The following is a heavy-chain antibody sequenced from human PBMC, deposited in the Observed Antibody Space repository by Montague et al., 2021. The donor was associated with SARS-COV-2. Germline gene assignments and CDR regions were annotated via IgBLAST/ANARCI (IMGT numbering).Heavy chain of an antibody. J-gene: IGHJ3*02. Sequence: SETLSLTCTVSGGSITGYYCCWLRRSPGKGLEWIAYIYDCGAVNXNPSLGSRVTISTDTSKNQSSLKVNSVTAADTAVYYCVRDHPYGGPRGAYDTWGQGTVVTVSS. CDR1: GGSITGYY. D-gene: IGHD4-23*01. V-gene: IGHV4-59*01. CDR3: VRDHPYGGPRGAYDT. CDR2: IYDCGAV.